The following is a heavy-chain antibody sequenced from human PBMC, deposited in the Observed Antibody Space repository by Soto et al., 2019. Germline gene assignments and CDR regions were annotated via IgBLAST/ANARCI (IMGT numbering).Heavy chain of an antibody. CDR2: ISYDGSNK. D-gene: IGHD1-7*01. Sequence: GGSLRLSCAASGFTFSSYGMHWVRQAPGKGLEWVAVISYDGSNKYYADSVKGRFTISRDNSKNTLYLQMNSLRAEDTAVYYCAIPGDNWNYGPLSYWGQGTLVTVSS. V-gene: IGHV3-30*03. CDR1: GFTFSSYG. CDR3: AIPGDNWNYGPLSY. J-gene: IGHJ4*02.